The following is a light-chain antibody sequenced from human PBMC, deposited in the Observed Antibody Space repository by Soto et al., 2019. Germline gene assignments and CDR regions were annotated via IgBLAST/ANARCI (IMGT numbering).Light chain of an antibody. V-gene: IGLV2-14*01. J-gene: IGLJ3*02. CDR2: EVS. CDR1: SSDVGGYNY. CDR3: ISYTSSSTWV. Sequence: QSALTQPASVSGSPGQSVTISCTGTSSDVGGYNYVSWYQQHPGKAPKLMIYEVSNRPSGVSNRFFGSKSGNTASLTVSGIQAEVEDDYYCISYTSSSTWVFGGGTKLTVL.